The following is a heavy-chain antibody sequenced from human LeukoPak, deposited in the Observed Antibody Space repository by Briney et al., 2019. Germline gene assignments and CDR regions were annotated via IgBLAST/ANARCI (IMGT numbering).Heavy chain of an antibody. CDR1: GGSISSYY. J-gene: IGHJ3*02. Sequence: PSETLSLTCTVSGGSISSYYWSWIRQPPGKGLEWIGYIYYSGSTNYNPSLKSRVTISVGTSKDQFSLKLSSVTAADTAVYYCASLRRTDAFDIWGQGTMVTVSS. V-gene: IGHV4-59*01. CDR2: IYYSGST. D-gene: IGHD4-17*01. CDR3: ASLRRTDAFDI.